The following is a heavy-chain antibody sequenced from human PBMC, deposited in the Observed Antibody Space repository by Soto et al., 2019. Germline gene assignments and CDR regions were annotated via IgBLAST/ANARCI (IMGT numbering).Heavy chain of an antibody. D-gene: IGHD6-6*01. CDR1: GFTFSSYW. CDR2: INSDGSGT. Sequence: EVQLVESGGGLVQPGGSLRLSCAASGFTFSSYWMHWVRQAPGKGLVWVSRINSDGSGTSYADSVKGRFTISRDNAKNTLYLQMNSLRAEDTAVYYCARDRIAARHGPRDFDYWGQGTLVTVSS. CDR3: ARDRIAARHGPRDFDY. J-gene: IGHJ4*02. V-gene: IGHV3-74*01.